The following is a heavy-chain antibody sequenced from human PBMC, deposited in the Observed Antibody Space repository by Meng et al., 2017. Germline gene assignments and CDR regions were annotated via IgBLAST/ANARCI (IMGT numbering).Heavy chain of an antibody. CDR1: GGYISSSSYY. D-gene: IGHD6-19*01. CDR3: ASLRIAVAGINWFDP. Sequence: RQVERPGLVQPSETLAPPATVSGGYISSSSYYWGWIRKPPGKGLEWIGSIYYSGSTYYNPSLKSRVTISVDTSKNQFSLKLSSVTAADTAVYYCASLRIAVAGINWFDPWGQGTLVTVSS. CDR2: IYYSGST. J-gene: IGHJ5*02. V-gene: IGHV4-39*07.